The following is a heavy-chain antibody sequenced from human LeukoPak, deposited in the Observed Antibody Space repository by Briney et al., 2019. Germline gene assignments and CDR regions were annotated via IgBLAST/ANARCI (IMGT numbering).Heavy chain of an antibody. CDR2: INHSGST. CDR1: GGSFSGYY. J-gene: IGHJ5*02. V-gene: IGHV4-34*01. Sequence: SETLSLTCAVYGGSFSGYYWSWIRQPPGKGLEWIGEINHSGSTNYNPSLKSRVTISVDTSKNQFSLKLSSVTAADTAVYYCARGPSANWFDPWGQGTLVTVSS. CDR3: ARGPSANWFDP.